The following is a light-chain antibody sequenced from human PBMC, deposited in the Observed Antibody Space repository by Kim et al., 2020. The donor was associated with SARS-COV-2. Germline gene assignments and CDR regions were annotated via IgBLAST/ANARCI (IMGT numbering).Light chain of an antibody. CDR3: QVWDSSSAHYV. CDR2: RDS. Sequence: RTTAAIICGGNNILTRRCRWYQQQQGQPSFVLIVRDSGRRSGGPERFSGSNSGNTATLTISRVADANEADYYCQVWDSSSAHYVFGTGTKVTVL. V-gene: IGLV3-21*04. CDR1: NILTRR. J-gene: IGLJ1*01.